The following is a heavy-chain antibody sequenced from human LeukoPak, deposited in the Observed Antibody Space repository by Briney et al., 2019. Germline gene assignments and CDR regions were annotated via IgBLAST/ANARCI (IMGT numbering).Heavy chain of an antibody. V-gene: IGHV3-33*01. CDR2: IWYDGGNK. CDR3: ASQNSLYSAKWQWDY. Sequence: PGRSLRLSCAASGFTFSCCGMHWVRQAPGRGLEWVAVIWYDGGNKYYADSVKGRFTISRDNSKGTLFLEMNSLRAEDTGVYYCASQNSLYSAKWQWDYWGRGTLVTVSS. CDR1: GFTFSCCG. D-gene: IGHD4-23*01. J-gene: IGHJ4*02.